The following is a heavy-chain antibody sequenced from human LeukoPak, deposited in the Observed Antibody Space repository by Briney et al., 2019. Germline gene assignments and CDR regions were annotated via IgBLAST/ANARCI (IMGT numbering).Heavy chain of an antibody. V-gene: IGHV1-46*01. CDR2: INPSGGST. J-gene: IGHJ4*02. CDR1: GYTFTSYY. D-gene: IGHD3-22*01. Sequence: ASVNVSYKASGYTFTSYYMHWVRQAAGQGGEWMGIINPSGGSTSYAQKFQGRVTITRDTATSTVYMELSSLRSEDTAVYYCARAAYYYDSSGYYYDQVPGGPTFDYWGQGTLVTVSS. CDR3: ARAAYYYDSSGYYYDQVPGGPTFDY.